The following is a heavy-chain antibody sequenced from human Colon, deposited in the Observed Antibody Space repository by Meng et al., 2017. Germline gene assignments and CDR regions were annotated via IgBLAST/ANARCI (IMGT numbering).Heavy chain of an antibody. CDR1: GDTFSNYA. CDR3: ARDCSGGSCYSY. V-gene: IGHV1-69*10. J-gene: IGHJ4*02. Sequence: SVKVSCKTSGDTFSNYAISWVRQAPGQGLEWMGGIIPMSEITNYAQKFQDRVTILADKSTNTAYMELNSLTSADTAVYYCARDCSGGSCYSYWGQGPLVTFSS. CDR2: IIPMSEIT. D-gene: IGHD2-15*01.